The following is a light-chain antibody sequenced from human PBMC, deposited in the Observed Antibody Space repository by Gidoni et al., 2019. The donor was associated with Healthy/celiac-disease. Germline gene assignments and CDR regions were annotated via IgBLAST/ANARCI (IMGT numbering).Light chain of an antibody. J-gene: IGKJ1*01. Sequence: DIQMTQSPSSLSASVGDRVTITCRASQSISSYLNWYQQKPGKDPKLLIYAASSLQSGVPSRFSGSGSGTDFTLTISSLQPEDFATYYCQQRYSTPWTFGQGTKVEIK. CDR1: QSISSY. CDR2: AAS. CDR3: QQRYSTPWT. V-gene: IGKV1-39*01.